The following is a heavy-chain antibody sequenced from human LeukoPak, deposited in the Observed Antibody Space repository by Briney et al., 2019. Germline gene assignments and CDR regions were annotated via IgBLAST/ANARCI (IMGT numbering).Heavy chain of an antibody. Sequence: GGSLRLSCAASGFTFSSYGMSWVRQAPGKGLEWVSAISGSGGSTYYADSVKGRFTISRDNAKNSLYLQMNSLRAEDTAVYYCARGPGAFDIWGQGTMVTVSS. CDR3: ARGPGAFDI. V-gene: IGHV3-23*01. CDR1: GFTFSSYG. J-gene: IGHJ3*02. CDR2: ISGSGGST.